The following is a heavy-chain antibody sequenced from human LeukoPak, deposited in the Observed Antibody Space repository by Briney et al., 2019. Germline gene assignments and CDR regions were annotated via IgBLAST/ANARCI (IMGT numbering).Heavy chain of an antibody. Sequence: GRSLRLSCAASGFTFSSYGMPWVRQAPGKGLEWVAVISYDGSNKYYADSVKGRFTISRDNSKNTLYLQMNSLRAEDTAVYYCARVKPRSSSWPYWGQGTLVTVSS. J-gene: IGHJ4*02. CDR3: ARVKPRSSSWPY. V-gene: IGHV3-30*03. D-gene: IGHD6-13*01. CDR1: GFTFSSYG. CDR2: ISYDGSNK.